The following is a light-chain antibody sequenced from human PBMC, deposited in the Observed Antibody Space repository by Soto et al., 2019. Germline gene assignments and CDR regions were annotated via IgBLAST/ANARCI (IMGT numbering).Light chain of an antibody. CDR1: QRVSSTY. J-gene: IGKJ1*01. Sequence: ETVLTQSPGTLYLSPGERATLSCRASQRVSSTYLAWYQQKPGQAPRLLMYGASTRATGIPDRFSGSGSGTDFTLTISRLEPEDFAVYYCQQFGRSPPSWTFGQGTKVQLK. V-gene: IGKV3-20*01. CDR2: GAS. CDR3: QQFGRSPPSWT.